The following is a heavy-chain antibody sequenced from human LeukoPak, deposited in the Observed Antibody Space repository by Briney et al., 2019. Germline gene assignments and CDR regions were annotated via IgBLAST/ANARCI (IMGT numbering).Heavy chain of an antibody. V-gene: IGHV2-70*04. CDR1: GFSLSTSGMR. D-gene: IGHD5-24*01. J-gene: IGHJ4*02. CDR3: ARTARDGYTVDY. Sequence: SGPTLVSSTQTLTLTCTFSGFSLSTSGMRVSWIRQPPGKALDWLARIDWDDDKFYSTSLKTRLTNSKDTSKNQVVLTMTNMDPGDTATYYCARTARDGYTVDYWGQGTLVTVSS. CDR2: IDWDDDK.